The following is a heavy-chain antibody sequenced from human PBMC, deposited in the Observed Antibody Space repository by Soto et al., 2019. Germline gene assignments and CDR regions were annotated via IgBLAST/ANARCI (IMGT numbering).Heavy chain of an antibody. V-gene: IGHV3-7*01. J-gene: IGHJ4*02. CDR2: INQDGSEK. CDR1: GFTFRSYW. CDR3: ARDHVVATIVFEY. D-gene: IGHD5-12*01. Sequence: PGGSLRLSCGASGFTFRSYWMSWVRQAPGKGLEWVANINQDGSEKYYVDSVKGRFTISRDNAKNSVYLQMNSLRAEDTAVYYCARDHVVATIVFEYWGQGTRVTVSS.